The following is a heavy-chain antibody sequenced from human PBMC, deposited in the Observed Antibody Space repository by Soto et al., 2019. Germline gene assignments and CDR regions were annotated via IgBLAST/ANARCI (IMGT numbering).Heavy chain of an antibody. J-gene: IGHJ5*02. Sequence: SETLSLTCAVYGGSFSGHYWSWIRQPPGKGLEWIGEINHRGSTNYNPSLKSRVTISVDMSKSQFSLKLSSVTAADTAVYYCASIDDSSGYYYGNNWFDPWGQGTLGTVSS. CDR2: INHRGST. CDR1: GGSFSGHY. D-gene: IGHD3-22*01. V-gene: IGHV4-34*01. CDR3: ASIDDSSGYYYGNNWFDP.